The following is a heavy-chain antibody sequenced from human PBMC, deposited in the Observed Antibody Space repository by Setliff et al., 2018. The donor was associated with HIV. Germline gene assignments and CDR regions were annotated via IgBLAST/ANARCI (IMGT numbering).Heavy chain of an antibody. CDR2: IKSKTDGGTT. CDR3: ARDTVDLYAFDI. D-gene: IGHD4-17*01. CDR1: GFTFSNAW. V-gene: IGHV3-15*07. Sequence: GGSLRLSCAASGFTFSNAWMNWVRQAPGKGLEWVGRIKSKTDGGTTDYAAPVKGRFTISRDNAKNSLYMQMNSLRAEDTAVYYCARDTVDLYAFDIWGQGTMVTVSS. J-gene: IGHJ3*02.